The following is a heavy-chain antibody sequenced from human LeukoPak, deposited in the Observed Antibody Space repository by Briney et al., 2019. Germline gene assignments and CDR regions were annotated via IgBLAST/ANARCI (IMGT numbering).Heavy chain of an antibody. J-gene: IGHJ4*02. CDR2: ISAYNGNT. D-gene: IGHD6-19*01. CDR1: GYTFTSNG. Sequence: ASVKVSCKASGYTFTSNGITWVRQAPRQGLEWMGWISAYNGNTNYAQKLQGRVTMTTDTSTSKAYMELRSLRSDDTAVYYCARLWIAVASKLISFDYWGQGTLVTVSS. CDR3: ARLWIAVASKLISFDY. V-gene: IGHV1-18*01.